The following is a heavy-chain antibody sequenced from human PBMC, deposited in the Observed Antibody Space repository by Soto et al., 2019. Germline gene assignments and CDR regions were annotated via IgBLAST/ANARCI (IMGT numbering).Heavy chain of an antibody. V-gene: IGHV3-7*04. CDR3: VRDAHRGGDFDY. Sequence: EVQLVESGGGLVQPGGSLRLSCAASGFTFSSYWMVWVRQAPGKGLEWVANIKPDGSEKYYVDSVKGRFTISRHNARKSLYLQMNSLRAEDTAVYYCVRDAHRGGDFDYWGQGTLVTVSS. CDR2: IKPDGSEK. CDR1: GFTFSSYW. J-gene: IGHJ4*02. D-gene: IGHD3-10*01.